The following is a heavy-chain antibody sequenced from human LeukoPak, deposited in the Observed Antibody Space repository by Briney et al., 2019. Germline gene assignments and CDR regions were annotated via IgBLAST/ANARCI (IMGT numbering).Heavy chain of an antibody. D-gene: IGHD5-24*01. CDR3: ARDRGDGYNLNAFDI. Sequence: SETLSLTCAVSGGSISSSNWWSWVRQPPGKGLEWIGRIYTSGSTNYNPSLKSRVTISVDTSKNQFSLKLSSVTAADTAVYYCARDRGDGYNLNAFDIWGQGTMVTVSS. V-gene: IGHV4-4*02. CDR2: IYTSGST. CDR1: GGSISSSNW. J-gene: IGHJ3*02.